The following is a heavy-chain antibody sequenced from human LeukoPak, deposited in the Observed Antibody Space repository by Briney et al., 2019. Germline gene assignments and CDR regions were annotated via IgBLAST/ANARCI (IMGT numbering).Heavy chain of an antibody. D-gene: IGHD3-22*01. Sequence: GGSLRLSCAASGFTFSSYSMNWVRQAPGKGLEWVSSISSSSTYIYYADSVKGRFTISRDNAKNSLYLQMNSLRAEDTAVYYCARGLFDTSGLYFDYWGQGTLVTVSS. CDR3: ARGLFDTSGLYFDY. CDR2: ISSSSTYI. J-gene: IGHJ4*02. CDR1: GFTFSSYS. V-gene: IGHV3-21*01.